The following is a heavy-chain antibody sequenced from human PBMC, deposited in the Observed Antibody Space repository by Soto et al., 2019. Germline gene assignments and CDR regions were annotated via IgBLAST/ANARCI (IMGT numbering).Heavy chain of an antibody. CDR1: GASISNYF. J-gene: IGHJ4*02. Sequence: SETLSLTCSVSGASISNYFWSWIRQPPGKGLEWIGYIYYSGTTNYNPSLKSRVTMSVDTSKNQFSLRLNSATAADTAVYYCARLPAATEYYFDSWGQGTLVTVSS. CDR2: IYYSGTT. V-gene: IGHV4-59*08. CDR3: ARLPAATEYYFDS. D-gene: IGHD2-2*01.